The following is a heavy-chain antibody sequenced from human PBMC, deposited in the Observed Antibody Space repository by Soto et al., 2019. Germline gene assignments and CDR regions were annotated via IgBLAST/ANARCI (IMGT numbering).Heavy chain of an antibody. J-gene: IGHJ6*02. CDR1: GFTFSTYA. CDR3: AKLVGSSPYYFGLDV. CDR2: ISGSGGST. Sequence: GGSLRLSCAASGFTFSTYAMTWVRRAPGKGLEWVSTISGSGGSTYYADSVKGRFTISRDNSKNTFYLQVSSLRGDDTAIYFCAKLVGSSPYYFGLDVWGQGTTVTVSS. V-gene: IGHV3-23*01. D-gene: IGHD2-15*01.